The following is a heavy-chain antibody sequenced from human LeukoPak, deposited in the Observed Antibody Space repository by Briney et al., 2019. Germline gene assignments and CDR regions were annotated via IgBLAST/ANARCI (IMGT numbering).Heavy chain of an antibody. Sequence: GASVTVSCTASGYTFTSYGISWVRQAPGQGLEWMGWISAYNGNTNYAQKLQGRVTMTTDTSTSTAYMELRSLRSDDTAVYYCARADCSGGSCYSADYWGQGTLVTVSS. D-gene: IGHD2-15*01. V-gene: IGHV1-18*01. CDR1: GYTFTSYG. J-gene: IGHJ4*02. CDR3: ARADCSGGSCYSADY. CDR2: ISAYNGNT.